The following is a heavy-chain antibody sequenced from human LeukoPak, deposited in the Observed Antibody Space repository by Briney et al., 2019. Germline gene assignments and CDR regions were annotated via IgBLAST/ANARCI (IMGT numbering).Heavy chain of an antibody. Sequence: GGSLRLSCAASGFTFSSYWMNWVRQAPGKGLEWVANIKHDGSEKYYVDSVKGRFTISRDSAKNSLYLQMNGLRAEDTAVYYCARILTVGATYDYWGQGTLVTVSS. D-gene: IGHD1-26*01. J-gene: IGHJ4*02. CDR1: GFTFSSYW. V-gene: IGHV3-7*01. CDR3: ARILTVGATYDY. CDR2: IKHDGSEK.